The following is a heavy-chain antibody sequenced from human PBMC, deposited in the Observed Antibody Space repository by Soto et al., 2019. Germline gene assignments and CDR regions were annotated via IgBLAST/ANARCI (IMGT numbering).Heavy chain of an antibody. D-gene: IGHD1-7*01. CDR1: GDTFTSHT. Sequence: VQLVQSGAEVKKPGSSVRVSCETSGDTFTSHTVNWLRQAPGHGLEWMGGIIPVFGSPNYAEKFQGRLIITADTSKNTAYMELRRLKYEDTAVYFCARDITGTHNGFEPWGQGTLVTVSS. CDR3: ARDITGTHNGFEP. J-gene: IGHJ5*02. CDR2: IIPVFGSP. V-gene: IGHV1-69*06.